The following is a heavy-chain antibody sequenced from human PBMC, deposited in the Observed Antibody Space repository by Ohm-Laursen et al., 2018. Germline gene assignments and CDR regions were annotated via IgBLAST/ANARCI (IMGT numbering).Heavy chain of an antibody. CDR3: ARDPIGDYYFDY. CDR2: IKQDGSEK. V-gene: IGHV3-7*01. J-gene: IGHJ4*02. D-gene: IGHD4-17*01. Sequence: GSLRLSCTASGFTFSSYWMTWVRQAPGKGLEWVANIKQDGSEKYYVDSVKGRFTISRDNAKYSLYLQMNSLRAEDTAIYYCARDPIGDYYFDYWGQGTLVTVSS. CDR1: GFTFSSYW.